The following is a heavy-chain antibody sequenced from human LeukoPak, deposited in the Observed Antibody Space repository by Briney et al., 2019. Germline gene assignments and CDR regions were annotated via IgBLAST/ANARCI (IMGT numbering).Heavy chain of an antibody. CDR1: GFTFSSYS. Sequence: GGSLRLSCSASGFTFSSYSMNWVGQAPGKGLEWVSSISSSSYIYYADSVKGRFTLSRDNAKNSLYLQMNSLRAEDTAVYYCARDHYGDYSFDYWGQGTLVTVSS. D-gene: IGHD4-17*01. J-gene: IGHJ4*02. CDR2: ISSSSYI. V-gene: IGHV3-21*01. CDR3: ARDHYGDYSFDY.